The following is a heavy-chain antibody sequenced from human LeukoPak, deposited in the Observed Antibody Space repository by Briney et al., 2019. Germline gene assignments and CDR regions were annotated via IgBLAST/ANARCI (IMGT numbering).Heavy chain of an antibody. CDR1: GFTFSSYG. V-gene: IGHV3-30*18. Sequence: GGSLRLSCAASGFTFSSYGMHWVRQAPGKGLEWVAVISYDGSNKYYADSVKGRFTISRDNSKNTLYLQMNSLRAEDTAVYYCAKEGSSWLSYYYYGMDVWGQGTTVTVSS. D-gene: IGHD6-13*01. J-gene: IGHJ6*02. CDR2: ISYDGSNK. CDR3: AKEGSSWLSYYYYGMDV.